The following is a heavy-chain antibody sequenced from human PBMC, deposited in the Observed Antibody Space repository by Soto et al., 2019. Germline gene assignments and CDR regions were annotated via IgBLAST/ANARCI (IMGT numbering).Heavy chain of an antibody. CDR1: GGSINSYY. CDR2: IYYSGST. J-gene: IGHJ6*02. CDR3: AMVRESYYYYYVIAV. V-gene: IGHV4-59*01. Sequence: PSETLSLTCTVSGGSINSYYWSWIRQPPGKGLEWIGYIYYSGSTNYNPSRKSRVTISVDTSKNQFSLKLSSVTAADTAVYYCAMVRESYYYYYVIAVCGQGTTVTGSS. D-gene: IGHD3-10*01.